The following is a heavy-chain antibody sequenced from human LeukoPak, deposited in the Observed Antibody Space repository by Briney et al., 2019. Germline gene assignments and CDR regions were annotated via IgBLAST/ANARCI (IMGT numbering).Heavy chain of an antibody. Sequence: PSETLSLTCTVSGGSISSYYWSWIRQPAGKGLEWIGRIYTSGSTNYNPSLTSRVTMSVDTSKNQFSLKLSSVTAADTAVYYCARSAYDSSGYYSPFDYWGQGTLVTVSS. D-gene: IGHD3-22*01. CDR3: ARSAYDSSGYYSPFDY. CDR1: GGSISSYY. CDR2: IYTSGST. V-gene: IGHV4-4*07. J-gene: IGHJ4*02.